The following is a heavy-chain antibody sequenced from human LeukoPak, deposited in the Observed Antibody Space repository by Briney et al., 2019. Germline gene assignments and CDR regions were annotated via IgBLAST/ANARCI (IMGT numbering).Heavy chain of an antibody. D-gene: IGHD1-26*01. CDR1: GGSISSGSYY. CDR2: IYTSGST. CDR3: ARTIVGATDY. V-gene: IGHV4-61*02. Sequence: KPSETLSLTCTVSGGSISSGSYYWSWIRQPAGKGLEWIGRIYTSGSTNYNPSLKSRVTISVDTSRNQFSLKLSSVTAADTAVYYCARTIVGATDYWGQGTLVTVSS. J-gene: IGHJ4*02.